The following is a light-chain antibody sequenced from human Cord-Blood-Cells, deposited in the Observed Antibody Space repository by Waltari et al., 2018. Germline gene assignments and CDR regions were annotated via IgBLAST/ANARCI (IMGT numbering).Light chain of an antibody. V-gene: IGKV1-33*01. CDR2: DAS. Sequence: DIQMAQSPSSLSDSVGDRVTITCQASQDISNYLNLYQQQPGKAPKRLIYDASKLETGVPSRISGVGSGTEFTVTFSCQQPGDIASFYCQQYENLPLTFGPGTKVYI. CDR1: QDISNY. J-gene: IGKJ3*01. CDR3: QQYENLPLT.